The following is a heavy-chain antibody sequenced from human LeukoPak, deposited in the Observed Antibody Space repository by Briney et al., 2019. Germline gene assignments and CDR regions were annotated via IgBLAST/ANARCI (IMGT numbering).Heavy chain of an antibody. CDR2: IWYAGSIK. V-gene: IGHV3-33*01. CDR1: GFTFSSDG. D-gene: IGHD3-3*01. J-gene: IGHJ2*01. CDR3: ARDGLRSLEWLLPGWYFDL. Sequence: RRSLRLSCAASGFTFSSDGMHWVRRAPGHGLEGLAVIWYAGSIKSYADSRKARSATSKANSKNTQYLQMNSLRAEDTAVYYCARDGLRSLEWLLPGWYFDLWGRGTLVTVSS.